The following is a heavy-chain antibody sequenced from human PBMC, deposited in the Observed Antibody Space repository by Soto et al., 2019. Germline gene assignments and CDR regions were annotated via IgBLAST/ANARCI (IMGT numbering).Heavy chain of an antibody. CDR2: IYYSGST. Sequence: SSETLSLTCTVSGGSISSYYWSWIRQPPGKGLEWIGYIYYSGSTNYNPSLKSRVTISVDTSKNQFSLKLSSVTAADTAVYYCARTKITIFGVYYYYYGMDVWGQGTTVTVSS. CDR1: GGSISSYY. V-gene: IGHV4-59*01. J-gene: IGHJ6*02. D-gene: IGHD3-3*01. CDR3: ARTKITIFGVYYYYYGMDV.